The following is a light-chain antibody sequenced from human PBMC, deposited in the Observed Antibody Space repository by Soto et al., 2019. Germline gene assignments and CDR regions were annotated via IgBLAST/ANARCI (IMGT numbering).Light chain of an antibody. CDR3: SSYTGISTLNVV. CDR1: SSDVGGYNY. CDR2: DVS. Sequence: QSALTQPASVSGSPGQSITISCTGTSSDVGGYNYVSWYQQHPGKAPKLMIYDVSNRPSGVSNRFSGSKSGNTASLTISGLQAEDEADYYCSSYTGISTLNVVFGGGTQLTV. V-gene: IGLV2-14*01. J-gene: IGLJ2*01.